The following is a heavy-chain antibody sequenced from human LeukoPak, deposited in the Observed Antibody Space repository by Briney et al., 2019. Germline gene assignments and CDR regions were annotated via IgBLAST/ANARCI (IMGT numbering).Heavy chain of an antibody. V-gene: IGHV3-33*01. D-gene: IGHD2-21*02. CDR2: IWYDGGNK. Sequence: GGSLRLSCAASGFSFSSYAMHWVRQAPGKGLEWVAVIWYDGGNKYYADSVKGRFTISRDNPKNTLYLEMNSLRAEDTAVYYCARGLTQIPRLATGLGHWGQGTLVTVSS. CDR3: ARGLTQIPRLATGLGH. J-gene: IGHJ4*02. CDR1: GFSFSSYA.